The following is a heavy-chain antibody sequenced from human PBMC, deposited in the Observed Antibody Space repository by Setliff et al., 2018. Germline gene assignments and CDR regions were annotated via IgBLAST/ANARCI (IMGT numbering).Heavy chain of an antibody. CDR1: GGSISSHY. V-gene: IGHV4-59*11. D-gene: IGHD3-9*01. J-gene: IGHJ3*02. CDR2: IYYSGST. CDR3: ARDPHVLRYFDWLSPPTAFDI. Sequence: SSETLSLTCTVSGGSISSHYWSWIRQPPGKGLEWIGSIYYSGSTNYNPSLKSRVTISVDTSKNQFSLKLSSVTAADTAVYYCARDPHVLRYFDWLSPPTAFDIWGQGTMVTVSS.